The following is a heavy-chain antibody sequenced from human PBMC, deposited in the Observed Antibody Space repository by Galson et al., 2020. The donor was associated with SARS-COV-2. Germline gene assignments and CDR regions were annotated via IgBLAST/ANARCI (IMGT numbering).Heavy chain of an antibody. D-gene: IGHD3-9*01. CDR1: GFTFSDYA. V-gene: IGHV3-23*01. Sequence: GESLKISCVASGFTFSDYAMSWVRQAPRKGLEWVSSISGDGGPTYFADSVKGRFTISRDSSKNTLYLQMNSLRVEDTAVYCCAAHYDILTGFDYWGQGTRVTVSS. J-gene: IGHJ4*02. CDR3: AAHYDILTGFDY. CDR2: ISGDGGPT.